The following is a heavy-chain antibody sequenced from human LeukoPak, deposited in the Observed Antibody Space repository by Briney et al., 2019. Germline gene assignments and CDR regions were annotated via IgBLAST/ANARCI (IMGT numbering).Heavy chain of an antibody. CDR2: IYSGDSYN. CDR3: ARLNEGSGYCYLFDY. CDR1: GYSYTNYW. D-gene: IGHD3-22*01. Sequence: ESLKISRKGSGYSYTNYWIDWVRQMPGKGLEGMGIIYSGDSYNRYSPSFQGQVTSSADKSIGNAYQQWSSLKASDTAMYFCARLNEGSGYCYLFDYWGQGTLVTVSS. V-gene: IGHV5-51*01. J-gene: IGHJ4*02.